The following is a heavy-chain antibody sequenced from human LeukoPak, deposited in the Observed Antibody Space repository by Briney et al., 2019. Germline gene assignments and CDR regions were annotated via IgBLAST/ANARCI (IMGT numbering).Heavy chain of an antibody. CDR1: GFTFSSYA. CDR3: ARDAVAGGDY. V-gene: IGHV3-30-3*01. D-gene: IGHD6-19*01. Sequence: GGSLRLSCAASGFTFSSYAMHWVRQAPGKGLKWVAVISYDGSNKYYADSVKGRFTISRDNSKNTLYLQMNSLRAEDTAVYYCARDAVAGGDYWGQGTLVTVSS. J-gene: IGHJ4*02. CDR2: ISYDGSNK.